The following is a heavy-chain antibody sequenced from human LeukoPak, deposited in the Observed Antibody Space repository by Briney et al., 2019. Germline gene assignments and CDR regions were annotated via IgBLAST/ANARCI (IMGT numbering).Heavy chain of an antibody. CDR2: IKPDGSEK. D-gene: IGHD3-16*02. CDR3: ARDVWGSYRFFDY. CDR1: GFTFSDYW. V-gene: IGHV3-7*01. J-gene: IGHJ4*02. Sequence: GGSLRLSCAASGFTFSDYWMTWVRQAPGKGLEWVANIKPDGSEKYYVDSVKGRFTISRDNAKNSLYLQMNTLRAEDTAVYYCARDVWGSYRFFDYWGQGTLVTVSS.